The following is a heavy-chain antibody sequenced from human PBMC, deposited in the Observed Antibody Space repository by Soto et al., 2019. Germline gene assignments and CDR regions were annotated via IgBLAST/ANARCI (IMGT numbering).Heavy chain of an antibody. D-gene: IGHD3-16*01. V-gene: IGHV1-18*01. CDR2: VSAYNGYT. J-gene: IGHJ6*03. CDR3: ARSAPRTIWYMDV. CDR1: GFTFTNYG. Sequence: QVQLVQSGAEVKKPGASVKVSCKASGFTFTNYGLTWLRQAPGQGLEWMGWVSAYNGYTNYAQNLQGRVTMTTVTSTSTAYMDLRSLSSDDTAVYYCARSAPRTIWYMDVWGEGTTVTVSS.